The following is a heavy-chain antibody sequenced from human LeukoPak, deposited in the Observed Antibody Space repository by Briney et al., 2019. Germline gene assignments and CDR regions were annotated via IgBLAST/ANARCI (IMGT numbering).Heavy chain of an antibody. Sequence: ASVKVSCKASGYTFTSYDINWVRQATGQGLEWMGWMNPNSGNAGYAQKFQGRVTMTRNSSISTAYMELCSLRSEDTAVYYCARRIATGGMTIGYWGQGTLVTVSS. CDR2: MNPNSGNA. D-gene: IGHD6-13*01. V-gene: IGHV1-8*01. CDR3: ARRIATGGMTIGY. CDR1: GYTFTSYD. J-gene: IGHJ4*02.